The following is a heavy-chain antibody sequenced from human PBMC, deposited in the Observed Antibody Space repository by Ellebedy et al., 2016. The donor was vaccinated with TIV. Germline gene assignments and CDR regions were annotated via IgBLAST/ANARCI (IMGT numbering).Heavy chain of an antibody. D-gene: IGHD5-12*01. Sequence: PGGSLRLSCEGSGFSSGDFAMTWVRQAPGKGLEWVSSIRSTGSDKYYAESVKGRFTISRDNDQNSLFLQMNCLRAEDTAVYYCATGGYSIPEGNYWGQGTLVTVYS. CDR2: IRSTGSDK. CDR1: GFSSGDFA. V-gene: IGHV3-21*01. J-gene: IGHJ4*02. CDR3: ATGGYSIPEGNY.